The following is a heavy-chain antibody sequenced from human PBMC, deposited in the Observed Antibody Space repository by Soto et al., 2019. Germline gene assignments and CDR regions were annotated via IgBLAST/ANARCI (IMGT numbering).Heavy chain of an antibody. CDR2: IYYSGST. CDR1: GGSISSSSYY. V-gene: IGHV4-39*01. Sequence: QLQLQESGPGLVKPSETLSLTCTVSGGSISSSSYYWGWIRQPPGKGLEWIGSIYYSGSTYYNPSLKSRVTISVDTSKNQFSLKLSSVTAADTAVYYCARHDLIEGSGSYYFDYWGQGTLVTVSS. J-gene: IGHJ4*02. CDR3: ARHDLIEGSGSYYFDY. D-gene: IGHD3-10*01.